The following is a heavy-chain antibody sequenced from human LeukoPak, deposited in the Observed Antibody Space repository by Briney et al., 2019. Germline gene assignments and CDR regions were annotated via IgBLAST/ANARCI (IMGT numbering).Heavy chain of an antibody. CDR1: GFTFSSFE. CDR3: ARHNGWFDY. J-gene: IGHJ5*01. CDR2: ISSSGSTI. D-gene: IGHD2-8*01. Sequence: GGSLRLSCAASGFTFSSFEMDWVRQAPGKGPEWVSYISSSGSTIHYADSVKGRFTTSRDNAMNSLFLQMNSLRVDDTAVYYCARHNGWFDYWGRGTLVTVSS. V-gene: IGHV3-48*03.